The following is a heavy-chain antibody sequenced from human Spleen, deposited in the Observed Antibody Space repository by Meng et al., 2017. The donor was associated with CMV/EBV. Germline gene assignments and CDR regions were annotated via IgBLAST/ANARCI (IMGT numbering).Heavy chain of an antibody. CDR2: ISTNGKIR. J-gene: IGHJ6*02. D-gene: IGHD2-21*01. CDR3: ANPILSGSMDV. Sequence: GGSPRLSCAASGFSFSDYYMSWIRQTPGKGLEWVSHISTNGKIRNYADSVKGRFTISRDNAKNSLFLQMNGLRVEDTAVYYCANPILSGSMDVWGQGTTVTVSS. CDR1: GFSFSDYY. V-gene: IGHV3-11*01.